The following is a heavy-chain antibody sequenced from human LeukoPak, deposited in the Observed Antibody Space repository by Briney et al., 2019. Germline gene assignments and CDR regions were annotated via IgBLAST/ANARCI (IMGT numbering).Heavy chain of an antibody. Sequence: GESLKISCKGSGNSFTTYWINWVRQMPGKGLEWMGTIDPSDSYTNYSPSFQGHITISADKSISTAYLQWSSLKASDTAMYYCASPFRRDAYNFDYWGQGTLVTVSS. J-gene: IGHJ4*02. CDR2: IDPSDSYT. V-gene: IGHV5-10-1*01. CDR1: GNSFTTYW. D-gene: IGHD5-24*01. CDR3: ASPFRRDAYNFDY.